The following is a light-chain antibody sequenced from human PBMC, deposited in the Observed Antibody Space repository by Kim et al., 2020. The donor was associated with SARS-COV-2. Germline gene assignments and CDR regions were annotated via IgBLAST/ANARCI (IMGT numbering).Light chain of an antibody. J-gene: IGKJ1*01. CDR1: QSVNSNY. Sequence: EIVLTQSPGTLSLSPGERATLSCRASQSVNSNYFAWYQQKPGQAPRLLIFGASSRATGIPDSFSGSGSGTDFTLTISRLEAEDFAMYYCQQYGSSRWTFGQGTKVDIK. CDR2: GAS. CDR3: QQYGSSRWT. V-gene: IGKV3-20*01.